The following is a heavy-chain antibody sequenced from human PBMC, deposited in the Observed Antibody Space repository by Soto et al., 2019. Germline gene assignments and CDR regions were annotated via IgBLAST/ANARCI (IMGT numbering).Heavy chain of an antibody. J-gene: IGHJ6*02. D-gene: IGHD3-3*01. CDR3: ARVSGITIFGVVIPGYYYGMDV. CDR2: INTNTGNP. Sequence: QVQLVQSGSELKKPGASVKVSCKASGYTFTSYAMNWVRQAPGQGLEWMGWINTNTGNPTYAQGFTGRFVFSLDTSGSTAYLQICSLKAEDTAVYYCARVSGITIFGVVIPGYYYGMDVWGQGTTVTVSS. CDR1: GYTFTSYA. V-gene: IGHV7-4-1*01.